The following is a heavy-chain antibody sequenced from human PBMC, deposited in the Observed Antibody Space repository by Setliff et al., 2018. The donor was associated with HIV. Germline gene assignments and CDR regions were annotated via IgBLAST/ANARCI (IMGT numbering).Heavy chain of an antibody. V-gene: IGHV3-66*01. CDR1: GFTVSRHY. J-gene: IGHJ3*02. Sequence: PGGSLRLSCAASGFTVSRHYMSWVRQAPGKGLEWVSVIYSGGSTYYADSVKGRFTISRDNSKNTLYLQMNSLRAEDTAVYYCARDLSAPNSGIYFALDIWGEGTMVTVSS. CDR2: IYSGGST. CDR3: ARDLSAPNSGIYFALDI. D-gene: IGHD3-10*01.